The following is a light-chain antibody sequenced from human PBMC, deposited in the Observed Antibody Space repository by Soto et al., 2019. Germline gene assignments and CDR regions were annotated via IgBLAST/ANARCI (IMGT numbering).Light chain of an antibody. CDR2: DAS. Sequence: DIQMTQSPSTLSASVGDRVTITCRASQSISSRLAWYQQKTGKAPKVLIYDASSLESGVPPRFSGSGSGTEFTLTISSLQPDDFATYYCQQYNSYSSFTFGQGTKLEIK. CDR1: QSISSR. V-gene: IGKV1-5*01. CDR3: QQYNSYSSFT. J-gene: IGKJ2*01.